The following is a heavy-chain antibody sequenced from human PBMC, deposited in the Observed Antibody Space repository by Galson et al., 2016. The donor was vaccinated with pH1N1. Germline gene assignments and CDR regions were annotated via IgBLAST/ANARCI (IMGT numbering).Heavy chain of an antibody. Sequence: PALVKPTQTLTLTCTFSGFSVSTSGVGVAWLRQPPGKALEWLALIYWDDVKRYCTSLKNRLTITKDISKNQVVLTMTNMDPADTATYYCAHREVTITNAFDVWGQGTMVTVSS. V-gene: IGHV2-5*02. CDR1: GFSVSTSGVG. CDR3: AHREVTITNAFDV. D-gene: IGHD5-12*01. J-gene: IGHJ3*01. CDR2: IYWDDVK.